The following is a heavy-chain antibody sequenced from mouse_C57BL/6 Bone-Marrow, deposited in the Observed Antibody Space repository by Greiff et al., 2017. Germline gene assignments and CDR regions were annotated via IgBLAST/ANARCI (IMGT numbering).Heavy chain of an antibody. CDR3: ARNYYSNLSRWYFDV. V-gene: IGHV14-3*01. Sequence: EVMLVESVAELVRPGASVKLSCTASGFNIKNTYMHWVKQRPEQGLEWIGRIDPANGNPKYAPKFQGKATITADTSSNTAYLQLSSLTSEDTAIYYCARNYYSNLSRWYFDVWGTGTTVTVSS. CDR2: IDPANGNP. D-gene: IGHD2-5*01. J-gene: IGHJ1*03. CDR1: GFNIKNTY.